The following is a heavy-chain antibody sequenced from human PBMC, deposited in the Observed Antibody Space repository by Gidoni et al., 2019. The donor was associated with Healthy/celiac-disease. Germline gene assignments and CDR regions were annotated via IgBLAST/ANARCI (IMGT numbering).Heavy chain of an antibody. J-gene: IGHJ6*02. Sequence: QVQLVESGGGLVKPGGSLRLSCSASGFTFSDYSMSWIRQAPGKGLEWVSYISSSSSYTNYADSVKGRFTISRDNAKNSLYLQMNSLRAEDTAVYYCARSKPPTGYYYYGMDVWGQGTTVTVSS. CDR3: ARSKPPTGYYYYGMDV. CDR2: ISSSSSYT. V-gene: IGHV3-11*05. CDR1: GFTFSDYS. D-gene: IGHD3-9*01.